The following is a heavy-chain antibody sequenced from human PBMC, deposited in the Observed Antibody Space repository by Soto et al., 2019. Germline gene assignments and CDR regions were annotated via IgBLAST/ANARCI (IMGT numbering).Heavy chain of an antibody. J-gene: IGHJ3*02. Sequence: GGSLRLSCAASGFTFSSYSMNWVRQAPGKGLEWVSSISSSSSYIYYADSVKGRFTISRDNAKNSLYLQMNSLRAEDTAVYYCARAYGDSDAFDIWGQGTMVTVSS. CDR1: GFTFSSYS. D-gene: IGHD4-17*01. CDR2: ISSSSSYI. V-gene: IGHV3-21*01. CDR3: ARAYGDSDAFDI.